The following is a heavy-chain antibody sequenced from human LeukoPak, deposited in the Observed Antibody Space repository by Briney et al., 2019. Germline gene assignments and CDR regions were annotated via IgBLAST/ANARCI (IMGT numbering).Heavy chain of an antibody. CDR3: AREREKTNLMVLFDY. Sequence: PGGSLRLSCAASGFSFSNYWMSWLRQAPGKGVEWVASIKEDGREKFYVDSVKGRFSISRDNAKNSLYLQMYRLRVEDTAVYFCAREREKTNLMVLFDYWGQGILVTVSS. CDR2: IKEDGREK. D-gene: IGHD2-8*01. J-gene: IGHJ4*02. V-gene: IGHV3-7*01. CDR1: GFSFSNYW.